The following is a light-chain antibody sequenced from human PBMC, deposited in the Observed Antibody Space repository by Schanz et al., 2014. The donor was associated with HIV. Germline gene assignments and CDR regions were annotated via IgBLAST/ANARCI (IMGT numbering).Light chain of an antibody. J-gene: IGKJ1*01. CDR3: QQYGSSPRT. CDR1: QTVRSSF. V-gene: IGKV3-20*01. Sequence: VLTQSPATLSLSPGEGATLSCRASQTVRSSFLAWYQQRPGQAPRLLIYGGSNRATGVPDRFSGSGSGTNFTLTVTRLEPEDFAVYYCQQYGSSPRTFGQGTKVEIK. CDR2: GGS.